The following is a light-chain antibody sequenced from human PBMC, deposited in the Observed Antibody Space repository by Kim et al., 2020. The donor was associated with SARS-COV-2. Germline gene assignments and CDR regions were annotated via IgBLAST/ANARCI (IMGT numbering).Light chain of an antibody. Sequence: QSALTQPASVSGSPGQSITISCTGTSSDIGGYNYVSWYQQHPGKAPKLLIHDVTRRPSGVSNRFSGSKSGKTASLTISGLQAEDEADYYCSSYTRSKTWVFGGGTQLT. J-gene: IGLJ3*02. CDR1: SSDIGGYNY. CDR2: DVT. CDR3: SSYTRSKTWV. V-gene: IGLV2-14*03.